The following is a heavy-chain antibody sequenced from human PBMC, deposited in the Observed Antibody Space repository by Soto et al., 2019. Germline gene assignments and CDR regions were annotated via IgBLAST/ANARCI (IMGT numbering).Heavy chain of an antibody. CDR1: GGSFSGYY. V-gene: IGHV4-34*01. J-gene: IGHJ4*02. D-gene: IGHD2-8*02. Sequence: SETLSLTCAVYGGSFSGYYWTWIRQPPGTGLEWIGEINHSGSTNYNPSLKSRVTISVDTSKNQFSLKLTSVTAADTAVYYCARNKITGLFDYWGQGTLVTVS. CDR3: ARNKITGLFDY. CDR2: INHSGST.